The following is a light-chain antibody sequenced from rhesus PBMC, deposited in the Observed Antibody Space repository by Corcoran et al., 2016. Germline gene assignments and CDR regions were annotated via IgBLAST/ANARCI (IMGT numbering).Light chain of an antibody. V-gene: IGLV2-32*02. CDR1: SSDIGNYDY. CDR3: TSYAGSSTFI. Sequence: QAALTQPQSVSGSPGQSVTISCTGTSSDIGNYDYVSWYRLHPGTAPKLMIYGVDKRPSGVSNRFSGSKSGNTASLTISGLQAEDEGDYYCTSYAGSSTFIFGGGTRLTVL. CDR2: GVD. J-gene: IGLJ1*01.